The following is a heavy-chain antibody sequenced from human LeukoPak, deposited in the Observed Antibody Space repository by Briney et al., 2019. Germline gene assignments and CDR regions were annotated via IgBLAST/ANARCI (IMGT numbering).Heavy chain of an antibody. CDR3: ARTNYDILTGYGLVDY. Sequence: PGGSLRLSCAASGFTFDDYGMSWVRQVPGKGLEWVSGINWNGGSTGYADSVKGRFTISRDNSKNTLYLQMNSLRAEDTAVYYCARTNYDILTGYGLVDYWGQGTLVTVSS. CDR1: GFTFDDYG. D-gene: IGHD3-9*01. J-gene: IGHJ4*02. CDR2: INWNGGST. V-gene: IGHV3-20*04.